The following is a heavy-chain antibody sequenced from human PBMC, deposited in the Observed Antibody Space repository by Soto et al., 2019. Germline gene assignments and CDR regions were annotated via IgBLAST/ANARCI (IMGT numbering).Heavy chain of an antibody. Sequence: EVHLEESGGDLVQPGGSLRLSCAASGFTLSAYWMTWVRQAPGKGLEWVANINRDGSKKSYLDSVRGRVTISRDNVGNSLYLQMDSLRADDTALYYCARDVSPGSSSVYLDAFDIWGQGTMVTVSS. J-gene: IGHJ3*02. CDR3: ARDVSPGSSSVYLDAFDI. D-gene: IGHD6-13*01. V-gene: IGHV3-7*05. CDR2: INRDGSKK. CDR1: GFTLSAYW.